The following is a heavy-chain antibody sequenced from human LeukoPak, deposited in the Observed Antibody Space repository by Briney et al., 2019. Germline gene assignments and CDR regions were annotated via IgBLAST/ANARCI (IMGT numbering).Heavy chain of an antibody. CDR2: INSDGSST. CDR3: AREASGSYFAN. J-gene: IGHJ4*02. Sequence: GGSLRLSCAASGFTFSSYWMHWVRQAPGKGLVWVSRINSDGSSTSYADSVKGRFTISRDNAKNTLYLQMNSLRAEDTAVYYCAREASGSYFANWGQGTLVTVSS. CDR1: GFTFSSYW. D-gene: IGHD1-26*01. V-gene: IGHV3-74*01.